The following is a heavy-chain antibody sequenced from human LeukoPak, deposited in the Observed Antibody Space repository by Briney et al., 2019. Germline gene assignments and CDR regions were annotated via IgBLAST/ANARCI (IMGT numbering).Heavy chain of an antibody. V-gene: IGHV3-20*04. D-gene: IGHD2-15*01. Sequence: PGGSLRLSCAASGFTFGDYGINWVRQAPGKGREWVSDINWNGGSTGYAHSVKGRFTISRDNAKNSLYLQMNSVRAEDTAFYYCAKITGSGGLGAFDIWGQGTMVTVSS. CDR1: GFTFGDYG. J-gene: IGHJ3*02. CDR3: AKITGSGGLGAFDI. CDR2: INWNGGST.